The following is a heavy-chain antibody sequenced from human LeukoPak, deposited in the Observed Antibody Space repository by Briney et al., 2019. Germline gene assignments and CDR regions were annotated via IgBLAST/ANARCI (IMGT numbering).Heavy chain of an antibody. D-gene: IGHD3-10*01. CDR1: GGSFSGYY. V-gene: IGHV4-34*01. CDR3: AREIDDGSGSYRPSYLDY. CDR2: INHSGST. J-gene: IGHJ4*02. Sequence: PSETLSLTCAVYGGSFSGYYWSWIRQPPGKGLEWIGEINHSGSTNYSPSLKSRVTISVDTSKNQFSLKLSSVTAADTAVYYCAREIDDGSGSYRPSYLDYWGQGTLVTVSS.